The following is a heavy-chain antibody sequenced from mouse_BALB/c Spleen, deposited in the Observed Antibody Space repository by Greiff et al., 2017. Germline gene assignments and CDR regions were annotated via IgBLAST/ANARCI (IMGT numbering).Heavy chain of an antibody. CDR2: ISSGGST. Sequence: EVKVVESGGGLVKPGGSLTLSCAASGFTFSSYAMSWVRQTPEKRLEWVASISSGGSTYYPDSVKGRFTISRDNARNILYLQMSSLRSEDTAMYYCARGDYGYSFAYWGQGTLVTVSA. CDR3: ARGDYGYSFAY. CDR1: GFTFSSYA. D-gene: IGHD1-2*01. J-gene: IGHJ3*01. V-gene: IGHV5-6-5*01.